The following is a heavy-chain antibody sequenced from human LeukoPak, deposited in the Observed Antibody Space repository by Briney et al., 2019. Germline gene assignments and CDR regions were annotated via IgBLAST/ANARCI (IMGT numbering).Heavy chain of an antibody. J-gene: IGHJ4*02. D-gene: IGHD4-17*01. CDR1: GFTVSSSY. CDR3: AKSPADYGDDLFDY. CDR2: IYSGGST. Sequence: GGSLRLSCAASGFTVSSSYMSWVRQAPGKGLEWVSIIYSGGSTYYADSVKGRFTISRDNSKNTLNLQMNSLRAEDTAVYYCAKSPADYGDDLFDYWGQGTLVTVSS. V-gene: IGHV3-66*01.